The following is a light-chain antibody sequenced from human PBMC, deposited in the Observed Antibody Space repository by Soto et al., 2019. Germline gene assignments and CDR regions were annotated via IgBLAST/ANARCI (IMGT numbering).Light chain of an antibody. CDR1: QSISSW. J-gene: IGKJ5*01. CDR2: AAS. V-gene: IGKV1-39*01. CDR3: KKSYSTHLT. Sequence: DIHMTQSPATLGASVLDRVTITCLASQSISSWLAWYQQKPGKAPKLMIYAASSLQSGVQSRFSGSGSGTDFTITIRSMQHEDFENYYCKKSYSTHLTFGQGTRREIK.